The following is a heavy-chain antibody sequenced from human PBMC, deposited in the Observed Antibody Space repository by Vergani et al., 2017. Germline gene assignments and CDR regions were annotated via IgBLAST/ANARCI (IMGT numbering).Heavy chain of an antibody. Sequence: EVQLVQSGAEVKKPGESLKISCQISRYSFTNYWIGWVRQMPGKGLEWMGIIHPADSATRYSPSFQGQVTISVDKSISTAYLQRSSLRASDSAMYYCARLYGRDSSGSKYFDYWVQGTLVTVSS. J-gene: IGHJ4*02. D-gene: IGHD3-22*01. CDR3: ARLYGRDSSGSKYFDY. CDR2: IHPADSAT. V-gene: IGHV5-51*01. CDR1: RYSFTNYW.